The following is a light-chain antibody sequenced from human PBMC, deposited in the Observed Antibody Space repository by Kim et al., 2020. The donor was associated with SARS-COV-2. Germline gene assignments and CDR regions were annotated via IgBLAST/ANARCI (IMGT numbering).Light chain of an antibody. V-gene: IGKV3-15*01. CDR3: QQHNNWART. J-gene: IGKJ4*01. Sequence: VSPGERVPPSSRARPGVSDNLAWYQQKPGQVPRLVIYGASTRATGIPARFSGSGSGTEFTLTISSLQSEDFAVYYCQQHNNWARTFGGGTKVDIK. CDR2: GAS. CDR1: PGVSDN.